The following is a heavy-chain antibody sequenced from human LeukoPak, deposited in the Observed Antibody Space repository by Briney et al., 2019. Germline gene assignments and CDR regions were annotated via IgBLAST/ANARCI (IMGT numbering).Heavy chain of an antibody. D-gene: IGHD3-3*01. J-gene: IGHJ4*02. CDR2: ISYDGSKQ. V-gene: IGHV3-30*04. CDR1: GFTFSNYA. CDR3: GSTIFGVVIDLDSGYY. Sequence: GRSLRLSCASSGFTFSNYAMHWVRQAPGKGLEWVAVISYDGSKQDYVDPVKGRFTISRDNSKNTLYLQMNRLRAEDTAVYYCGSTIFGVVIDLDSGYYWGQGTLVTVSS.